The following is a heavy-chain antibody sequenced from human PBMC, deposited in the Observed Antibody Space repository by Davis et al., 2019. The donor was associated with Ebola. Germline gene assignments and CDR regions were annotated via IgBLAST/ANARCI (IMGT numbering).Heavy chain of an antibody. Sequence: GSLRLSCAVSGGSISSSKWWSWVRQPPGKGLEWIGEIYHSGSTNYNPSLKSRVTISVDTSKNQFSLKLSSVTAADTAVYYCARGKAAGRGNYYYYYGMDVWGQGTTVTVSS. D-gene: IGHD6-13*01. CDR1: GGSISSSKW. J-gene: IGHJ6*02. CDR2: IYHSGST. CDR3: ARGKAAGRGNYYYYYGMDV. V-gene: IGHV4-4*02.